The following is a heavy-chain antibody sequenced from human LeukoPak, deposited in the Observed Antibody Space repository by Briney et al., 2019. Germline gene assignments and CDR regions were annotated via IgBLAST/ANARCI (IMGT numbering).Heavy chain of an antibody. CDR3: VREARGYHYTYFDY. CDR2: VSSGFHA. Sequence: GGSLRLSCTASGFTLGSHDMHSVRQIPGQGLEWVAAVSSGFHAFFADSVQGRFTVSREDARNSLYLQMSSLRAGDTAVYYCVREARGYHYTYFDYWGQGTLVTVSS. J-gene: IGHJ4*02. V-gene: IGHV3-13*01. D-gene: IGHD5-18*01. CDR1: GFTLGSHD.